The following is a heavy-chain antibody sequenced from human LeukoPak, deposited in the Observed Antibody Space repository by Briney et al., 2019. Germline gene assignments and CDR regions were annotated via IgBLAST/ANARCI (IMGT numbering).Heavy chain of an antibody. CDR1: GGSFSGYY. CDR3: ASRDY. Sequence: ETLSLTCAVYGGSFSGYYWSWIRQAPGKGLEWVSSISSSSSYIYYADSVKGRFTISRDNAKNSLYLQMNSLRAEDTAVYYCASRDYWGQGTLVTVSS. CDR2: ISSSSSYI. V-gene: IGHV3-21*01. J-gene: IGHJ4*02.